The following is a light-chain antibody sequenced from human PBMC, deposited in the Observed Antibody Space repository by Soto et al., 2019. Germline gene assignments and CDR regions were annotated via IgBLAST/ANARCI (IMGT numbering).Light chain of an antibody. V-gene: IGKV3-15*01. CDR2: GAS. CDR3: QQYNIWPRT. Sequence: ELVMTQSPATLSVTPGERATLSYRASYSITINLAWYQQKPGQAPRLLIYGASTRAIGIPARFSGSGTGTEFTLTISSLQSEDFAVYYCQQYNIWPRTFGQGTKLEIK. J-gene: IGKJ2*01. CDR1: YSITIN.